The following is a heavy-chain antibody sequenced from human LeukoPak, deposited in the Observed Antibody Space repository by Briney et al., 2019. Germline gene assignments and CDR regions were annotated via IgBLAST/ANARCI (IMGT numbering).Heavy chain of an antibody. CDR2: ISSSSSYI. V-gene: IGHV3-21*04. D-gene: IGHD1-1*01. CDR3: ARDPPTGTQDYYYYMDV. CDR1: GFTFSSYS. Sequence: GGSLRLSCAASGFTFSSYSMNWVRQAPGKRLEWVSSISSSSSYIYYADSVKGRFTISRDNAKNSLYLQMNSLRAEDTAVYYCARDPPTGTQDYYYYMDVWGKGTTVTVSS. J-gene: IGHJ6*03.